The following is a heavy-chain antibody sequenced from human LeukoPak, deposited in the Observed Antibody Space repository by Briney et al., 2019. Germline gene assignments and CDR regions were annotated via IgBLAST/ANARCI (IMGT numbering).Heavy chain of an antibody. CDR1: GFTFDDYG. CDR2: INWNGGST. D-gene: IGHD3-22*01. V-gene: IGHV3-20*04. CDR3: ARREYYYDSRAGAFDI. J-gene: IGHJ4*02. Sequence: GGSLRLSCAASGFTFDDYGMSWVRQAPGKGLEWVSGINWNGGSTGYADSVKGRFTISRDNAKNSLYLQMNSLRAEDTALYYCARREYYYDSRAGAFDIWGQGTLVTVSS.